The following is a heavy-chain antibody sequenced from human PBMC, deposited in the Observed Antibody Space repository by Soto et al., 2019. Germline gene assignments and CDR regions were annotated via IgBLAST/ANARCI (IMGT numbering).Heavy chain of an antibody. CDR3: ASGLRPNPVDI. V-gene: IGHV4-59*01. D-gene: IGHD4-17*01. J-gene: IGHJ3*02. CDR1: CASISDYY. Sequence: SETLSLTCAVSCASISDYYWSWIRQPPGKGLEWIGYIYYSGSTKYNPSLKSRVTISEDTSKNQVSLKLRSVTAADTAVYYCASGLRPNPVDIWGQGTMVTVSS. CDR2: IYYSGST.